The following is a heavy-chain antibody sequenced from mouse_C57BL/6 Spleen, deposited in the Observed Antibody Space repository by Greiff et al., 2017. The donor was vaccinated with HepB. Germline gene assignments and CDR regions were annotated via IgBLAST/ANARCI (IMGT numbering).Heavy chain of an antibody. V-gene: IGHV1-76*01. CDR1: GYTFTDYY. CDR2: IYPGSGNT. Sequence: VQLQQSGAELVRPGASVKLSCKASGYTFTDYYINWVKQRPGQGLEWIARIYPGSGNTYYNEKLKGKATLTAEKSSSTAYMQLSSLTSEDSAVYFCARGVLRGYFDYWGQGTTLTVSS. D-gene: IGHD1-1*01. CDR3: ARGVLRGYFDY. J-gene: IGHJ2*01.